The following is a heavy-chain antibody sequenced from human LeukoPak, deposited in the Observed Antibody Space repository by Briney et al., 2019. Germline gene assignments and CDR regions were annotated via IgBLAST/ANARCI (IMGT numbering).Heavy chain of an antibody. CDR3: AKIVGATGGYFDY. J-gene: IGHJ4*02. V-gene: IGHV3-30*18. CDR1: GFTFSSYG. Sequence: GGSLRVSCAASGFTFSSYGMHWVRQAPGKGLEWVAVISYDGSNKYYADSVKGRFTISRDNSKTTLYLQMNSLRAEDTAVYYCAKIVGATGGYFDYWGEGTLVTVSS. D-gene: IGHD1-26*01. CDR2: ISYDGSNK.